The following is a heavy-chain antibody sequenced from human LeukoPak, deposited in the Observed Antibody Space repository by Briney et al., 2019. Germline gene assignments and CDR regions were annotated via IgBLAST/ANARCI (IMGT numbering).Heavy chain of an antibody. V-gene: IGHV3-23*01. CDR2: ISDSGGRT. CDR1: GITLSNYG. CDR3: AKRGVVIRVILVGFHKEAYYFDS. D-gene: IGHD3-22*01. Sequence: GSLRLSCAVSGITLSNYGMSWVRQAPRKGLEWVAGISDSGGRTNYADSVKGRFTISRDNPKNTLYLQMNSLRAEDTAVYFCAKRGVVIRVILVGFHKEAYYFDSWGQGALVTVSS. J-gene: IGHJ4*02.